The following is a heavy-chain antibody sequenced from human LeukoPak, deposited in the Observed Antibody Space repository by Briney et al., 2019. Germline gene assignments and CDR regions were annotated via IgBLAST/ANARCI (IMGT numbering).Heavy chain of an antibody. CDR2: ISHSGST. CDR1: GYSISSAYY. J-gene: IGHJ4*02. CDR3: ARVNTVMATFDY. Sequence: SETLSLTCTVSGYSISSAYYGGWIRQPPGKGLEWIATISHSGSTYYNPSLKSRVTISADTSQNQHSLKLSSVTAADTAVYYCARVNTVMATFDYWGQGTPVTVPS. D-gene: IGHD4-11*01. V-gene: IGHV4-38-2*02.